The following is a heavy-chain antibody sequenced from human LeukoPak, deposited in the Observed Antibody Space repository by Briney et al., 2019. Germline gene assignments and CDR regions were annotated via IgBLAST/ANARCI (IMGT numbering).Heavy chain of an antibody. V-gene: IGHV3-23*01. CDR3: AKVSGYSSGWYVRDWFDP. J-gene: IGHJ5*02. D-gene: IGHD6-19*01. CDR1: AFTFSSYA. Sequence: PGGSLRLSCAASAFTFSSYAMSWVRQAPGKGLEWVSAISGSGGSTYYADSVKGRFTISRDNSKNTLYLQMNSLRAEDTAVYYCAKVSGYSSGWYVRDWFDPWGQGTLVTVSS. CDR2: ISGSGGST.